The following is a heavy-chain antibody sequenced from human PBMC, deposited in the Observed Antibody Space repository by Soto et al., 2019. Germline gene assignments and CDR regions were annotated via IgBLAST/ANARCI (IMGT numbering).Heavy chain of an antibody. D-gene: IGHD6-13*01. Sequence: EVQLLESGGGLVQPGGSLRLSCAASGFTFSSYAMTWVRQAPGKGLEWVSAISGSGGSTYTADFVKGRFTISRDNSKNILYLQMNSLRAEDSAVYYCAQDPPIWNIAVAGLFDYWGQGTLVTVSS. CDR1: GFTFSSYA. CDR3: AQDPPIWNIAVAGLFDY. J-gene: IGHJ4*02. CDR2: ISGSGGST. V-gene: IGHV3-23*01.